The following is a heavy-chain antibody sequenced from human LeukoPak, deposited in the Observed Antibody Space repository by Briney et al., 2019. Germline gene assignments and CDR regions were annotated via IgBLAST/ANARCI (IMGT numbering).Heavy chain of an antibody. J-gene: IGHJ6*02. Sequence: ASVKVSCTASGGTFSSYAISWVRQAPGQGLEWMGRIIPILGIANYAQKFQGRVTITADKSTSTAYMELSSLRSEDTAVYYCARQYCSGGSCYSSGAYGMDVWGQGTTVTVSS. CDR1: GGTFSSYA. CDR3: ARQYCSGGSCYSSGAYGMDV. V-gene: IGHV1-69*04. CDR2: IIPILGIA. D-gene: IGHD2-15*01.